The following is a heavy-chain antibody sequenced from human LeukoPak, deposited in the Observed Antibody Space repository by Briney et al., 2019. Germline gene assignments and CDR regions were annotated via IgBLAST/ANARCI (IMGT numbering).Heavy chain of an antibody. V-gene: IGHV1-58*02. CDR3: ANNGYYYDSSRYRFDY. J-gene: IGHJ4*02. Sequence: SVKVSCTASGFTFTSSAMQWVRQARGQRLEWIGWIVVGSGNTNYAQKFQERVTITRDMSTSTAYMELSSLRSEDTALYYCANNGYYYDSSRYRFDYWGQGTLLTVSS. CDR1: GFTFTSSA. CDR2: IVVGSGNT. D-gene: IGHD3-22*01.